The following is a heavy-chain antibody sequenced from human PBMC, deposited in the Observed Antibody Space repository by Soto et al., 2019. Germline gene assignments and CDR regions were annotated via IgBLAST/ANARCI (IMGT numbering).Heavy chain of an antibody. CDR1: GYRLSNYG. J-gene: IGHJ4*02. CDR2: ISTYSGNT. V-gene: IGHV1-18*01. Sequence: QVQLVQSGAELKKPGASVKVSCKASGYRLSNYGISWVRQAPGQGLEWMGWISTYSGNTHYAERVQGRVTVTLDKSARTAFMEMRGLTSDDTAVYFCARDNGYYDLWGQGTLVTVSS. CDR3: ARDNGYYDL.